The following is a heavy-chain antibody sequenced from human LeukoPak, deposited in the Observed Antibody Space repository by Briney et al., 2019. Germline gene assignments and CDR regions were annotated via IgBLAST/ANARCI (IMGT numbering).Heavy chain of an antibody. V-gene: IGHV4-34*01. D-gene: IGHD1-14*01. Sequence: SETLSLTCAVYGGSFSGYYWSWIRQPPGKGLEWIGEINHSGSTNYNPSLKSRVTISVDTSKNQFSLKLSSVTAADTAVYYCARVRNLPYFDYWGQGTLVTVSS. CDR2: INHSGST. J-gene: IGHJ4*02. CDR3: ARVRNLPYFDY. CDR1: GGSFSGYY.